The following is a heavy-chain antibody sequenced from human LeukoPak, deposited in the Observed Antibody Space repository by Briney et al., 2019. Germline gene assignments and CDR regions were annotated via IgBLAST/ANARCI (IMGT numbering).Heavy chain of an antibody. CDR1: GYTFTNYA. CDR2: INTYNGDA. D-gene: IGHD2/OR15-2a*01. V-gene: IGHV1-18*01. J-gene: IGHJ4*02. CDR3: TRYPTISGHYYFDY. Sequence: ASVKVSCKAFGYTFTNYAISWVRQAPGQGFEWLGWINTYNGDAKYPLNIQGRVSLTTDTFTSTAYMELWSLRPDDTAVYYCTRYPTISGHYYFDYWGQGTLVTVSS.